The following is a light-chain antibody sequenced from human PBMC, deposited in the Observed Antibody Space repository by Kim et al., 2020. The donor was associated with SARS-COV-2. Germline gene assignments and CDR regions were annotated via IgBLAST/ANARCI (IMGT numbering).Light chain of an antibody. Sequence: QSALTQPASVSGSPGQSITISCTGTSSDIAYNYVSWYQQHPGKAPKLIIFDVSVRPSGVPNRFSGSKSGNMASLTISGLQAEDEGDYYCSSYTTTLTLVLFGGGTQLTVL. J-gene: IGLJ2*01. V-gene: IGLV2-14*03. CDR3: SSYTTTLTLVL. CDR1: SSDIAYNY. CDR2: DVS.